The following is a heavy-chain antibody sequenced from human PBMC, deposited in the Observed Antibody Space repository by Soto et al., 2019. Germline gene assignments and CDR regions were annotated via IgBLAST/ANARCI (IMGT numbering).Heavy chain of an antibody. V-gene: IGHV1-69*13. J-gene: IGHJ3*02. CDR1: GGTFSSYA. CDR2: IIPIFGTA. D-gene: IGHD5-12*01. Sequence: SVKVSCKASGGTFSSYAISWVRQAPGQGLEWMGGIIPIFGTANYAQKFQGRVTITADESTSTAYMELSSLRSEDTAVYYCASKVWRWLQLHAFDIWGQGXMVTV. CDR3: ASKVWRWLQLHAFDI.